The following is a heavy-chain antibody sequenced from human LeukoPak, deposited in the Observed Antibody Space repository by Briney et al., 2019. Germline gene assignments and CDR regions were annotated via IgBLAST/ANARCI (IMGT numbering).Heavy chain of an antibody. CDR3: AAASYNWNDPFDY. V-gene: IGHV1-58*02. CDR1: GFTFTSSA. CDR2: IVVGSGNT. D-gene: IGHD1-20*01. J-gene: IGHJ4*02. Sequence: SVKVSCKASGFTFTSSAMQWVRQARGQRLEWIGWIVVGSGNTNYAQKFQERVTITRDMSTSTAYMELSSLRSEDTAVYYCAAASYNWNDPFDYWGQGTLVTVSS.